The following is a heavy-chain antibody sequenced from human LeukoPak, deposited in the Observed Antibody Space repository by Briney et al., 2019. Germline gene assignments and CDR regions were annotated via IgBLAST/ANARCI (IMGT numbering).Heavy chain of an antibody. J-gene: IGHJ4*02. CDR1: GFTFSTYS. D-gene: IGHD6-13*01. V-gene: IGHV3-21*01. CDR2: ISSSATYI. CDR3: ATDQGSSWRTGLDY. Sequence: GGSLRLSCAASGFTFSTYSMNWGRQAPGERPEWVASISSSATYIYYADSVKGRFTISRDNARNSLYLQMNSLRVEDTAVYYCATDQGSSWRTGLDYWGQGTLVTVSS.